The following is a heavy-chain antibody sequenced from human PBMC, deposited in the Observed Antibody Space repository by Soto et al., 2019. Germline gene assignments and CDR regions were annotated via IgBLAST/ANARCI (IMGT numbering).Heavy chain of an antibody. D-gene: IGHD2-2*02. Sequence: PSETLSLTCTVSGGSISSYYWSWIRQPPGKGLEWIGYIYYSGSTNYNPSLKSRVTISVDTSKNQFSLKLSSVTAADTAVYYCARTRGIVVVPAAIPGQLGGGRWFDPWGQGTLVTVSS. CDR2: IYYSGST. CDR3: ARTRGIVVVPAAIPGQLGGGRWFDP. CDR1: GGSISSYY. J-gene: IGHJ5*02. V-gene: IGHV4-59*01.